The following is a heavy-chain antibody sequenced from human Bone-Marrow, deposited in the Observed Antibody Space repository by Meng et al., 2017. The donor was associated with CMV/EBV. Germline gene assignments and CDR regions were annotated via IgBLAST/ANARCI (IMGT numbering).Heavy chain of an antibody. D-gene: IGHD5-12*01. CDR3: VSGYGWFDP. CDR1: GVSVSSTSYY. J-gene: IGHJ5*02. Sequence: SQTLPLTCNVSGVSVSSTSYYWGWIRQPPGMGLEWIGSIHYGVVTYQNPSLKSRVSISVDTSKNQFSLKVTSMTGAGTAVYYCVSGYGWFDPWGQGTLVTVSS. CDR2: IHYGVVT. V-gene: IGHV4-39*07.